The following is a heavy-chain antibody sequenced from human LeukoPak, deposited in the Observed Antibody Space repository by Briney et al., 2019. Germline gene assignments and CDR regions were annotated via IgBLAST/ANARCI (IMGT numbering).Heavy chain of an antibody. CDR1: GDSVSTNSAA. J-gene: IGHJ5*02. V-gene: IGHV6-1*01. CDR3: ARDSGTTGEVKFDP. D-gene: IGHD3-10*01. CDR2: AYYRSKYYF. Sequence: SQTLSLTCAISGDSVSTNSAAWNWIRQSPSRGLEWLGRAYYRSKYYFDYAVSVKSRITINPDTSKNQFSLQLSSVTAADTAVYYCARDSGTTGEVKFDPWGQGTLVTVSS.